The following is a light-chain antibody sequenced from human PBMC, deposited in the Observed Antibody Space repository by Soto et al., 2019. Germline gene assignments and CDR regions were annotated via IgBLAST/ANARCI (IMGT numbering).Light chain of an antibody. CDR3: QQYGNSPWA. Sequence: EIVLTQSPGTLSLSPGERATLSCRASQSITASYLAWYQQKPGRTPGLLIHDISRRATGTPDRFSGSGSGTDFTLTISRLEPEDFAVYYCQQYGNSPWAFGQGTKVEV. V-gene: IGKV3-20*01. CDR1: QSITASY. J-gene: IGKJ1*01. CDR2: DIS.